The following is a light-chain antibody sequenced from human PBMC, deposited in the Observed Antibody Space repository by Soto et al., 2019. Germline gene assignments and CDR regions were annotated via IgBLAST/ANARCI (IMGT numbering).Light chain of an antibody. Sequence: EIVMTQSPATLSVSPGERATLSCRASQSISSNLAWYQQKPGQAPRLLMFRTSSRATGFPARFSGSGSGTEFNLTISSLQSEDFGVYYCEQYHSHPYTFGQGTKVEIK. CDR2: RTS. CDR3: EQYHSHPYT. CDR1: QSISSN. J-gene: IGKJ2*01. V-gene: IGKV3-15*01.